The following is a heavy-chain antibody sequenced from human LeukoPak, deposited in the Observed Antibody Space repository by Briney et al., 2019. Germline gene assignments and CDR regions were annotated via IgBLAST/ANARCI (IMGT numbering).Heavy chain of an antibody. CDR1: GYTFTVYY. CDR2: INPNSGGT. D-gene: IGHD6-19*01. J-gene: IGHJ5*02. V-gene: IGHV1-2*06. CDR3: ASSLAVARYNWFDP. Sequence: ASVKVSCKASGYTFTVYYMHWVRQAPGQGLEWMGRINPNSGGTNYAQKFQGRVTMTRDTSISTAYMELSRLRSDDTAVYYCASSLAVARYNWFDPWGQGTLVTVSS.